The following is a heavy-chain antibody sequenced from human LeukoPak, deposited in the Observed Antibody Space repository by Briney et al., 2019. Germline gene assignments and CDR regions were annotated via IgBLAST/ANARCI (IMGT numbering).Heavy chain of an antibody. CDR1: GFTFSSYS. V-gene: IGHV3-48*02. CDR3: ARDWIDYFDY. Sequence: GGSLSLSCAASGFTFSSYSMNWGQQAAGKGLEWVSYISSSSTTIYYADSVKGRFTISRDNAKNSLYLQMNSLRDEDTAVYYCARDWIDYFDYWGQGTLVTVSS. D-gene: IGHD1-1*01. J-gene: IGHJ4*02. CDR2: ISSSSTTI.